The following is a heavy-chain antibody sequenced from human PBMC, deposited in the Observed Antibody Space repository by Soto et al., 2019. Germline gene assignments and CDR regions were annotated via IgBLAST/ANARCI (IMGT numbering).Heavy chain of an antibody. CDR3: ATVEDIVATISNYYYGMDV. J-gene: IGHJ6*02. CDR1: GGTFSSYA. Sequence: QVQLVQSGAEVKKPGSSVKVSCKASGGTFSSYAISWVRQAPGQGLEWMGGIIPIFGTANYAQKFQGRVTITADEYTSTAYMELSSLRSEYTAVYYCATVEDIVATISNYYYGMDVWGQGTTVTVSS. V-gene: IGHV1-69*01. CDR2: IIPIFGTA. D-gene: IGHD5-12*01.